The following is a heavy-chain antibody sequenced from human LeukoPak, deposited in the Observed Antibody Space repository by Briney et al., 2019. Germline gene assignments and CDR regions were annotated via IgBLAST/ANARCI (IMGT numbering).Heavy chain of an antibody. CDR2: ISGSGGST. CDR3: ARFGQGQAGYYYYMDV. J-gene: IGHJ6*03. D-gene: IGHD3-10*01. V-gene: IGHV3-23*01. Sequence: GGSLRLSCAASGFTFSSYAMSWVRQAPGKGLEWVSAISGSGGSTYYADSVKGRFTISRDNSKNTLYLQMNSLRAEDTAVYYCARFGQGQAGYYYYMDVWGKGTTVTVSS. CDR1: GFTFSSYA.